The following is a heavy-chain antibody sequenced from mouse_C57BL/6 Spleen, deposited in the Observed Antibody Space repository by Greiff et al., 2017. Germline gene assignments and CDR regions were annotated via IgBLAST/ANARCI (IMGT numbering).Heavy chain of an antibody. Sequence: EVKLMESGGGLVKPGGSLKLSCAASGFTISDYGMHWVRQAPEKGLEWVAYISSGSSTIYYADTEKGRFTISRDNAKNTLFLQMTILMSEDTAMYYCARSDGNYRYFDYWGQGTTLTVSS. J-gene: IGHJ2*01. CDR3: ARSDGNYRYFDY. V-gene: IGHV5-17*01. CDR1: GFTISDYG. D-gene: IGHD2-1*01. CDR2: ISSGSSTI.